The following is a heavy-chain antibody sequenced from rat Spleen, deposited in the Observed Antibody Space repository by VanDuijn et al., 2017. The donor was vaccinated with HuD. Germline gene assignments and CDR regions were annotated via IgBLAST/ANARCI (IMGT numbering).Heavy chain of an antibody. CDR3: TTVHDNWFAY. Sequence: EVQLVESGGGLVQPGRSLKLSCAASGFTFSDYNMAWVRQAPKKGLEWVATIFYDGSSTYYRDSVKGRFTISRDNAKSTLYLQMDNLRSEDTATYHCTTVHDNWFAYWGQGTLVTVSS. CDR1: GFTFSDYN. J-gene: IGHJ3*01. V-gene: IGHV5S10*01. CDR2: IFYDGSST.